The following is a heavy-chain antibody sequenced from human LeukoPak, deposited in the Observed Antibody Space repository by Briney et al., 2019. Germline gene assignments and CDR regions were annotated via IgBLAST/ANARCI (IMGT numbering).Heavy chain of an antibody. J-gene: IGHJ5*02. CDR2: ISNSGSAI. CDR1: GFTFSDYY. V-gene: IGHV3-11*01. Sequence: GGSLRLSCAASGFTFSDYYMTWIRQAPGKGLEWVSYISNSGSAIYYADSVKGRFSISRDNAKNSLYLQMNSLRAEDTAVYYCARDRSSSGWNWFDTWGQGTRVTVSS. D-gene: IGHD6-19*01. CDR3: ARDRSSSGWNWFDT.